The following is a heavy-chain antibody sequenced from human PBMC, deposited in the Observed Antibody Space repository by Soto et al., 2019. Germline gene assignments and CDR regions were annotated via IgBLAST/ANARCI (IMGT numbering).Heavy chain of an antibody. D-gene: IGHD5-12*01. V-gene: IGHV1-69*13. Sequence: SVKVSCKASGGTFSSYAISWVRQAPGQGLEWMGGIIPIFGTANYAQKFQGRVTITADESTSTAYMELSSLRSEDTAVYYCARDGGSWREMATIPDDAFDIWGQGTMVTVSS. CDR3: ARDGGSWREMATIPDDAFDI. CDR1: GGTFSSYA. CDR2: IIPIFGTA. J-gene: IGHJ3*02.